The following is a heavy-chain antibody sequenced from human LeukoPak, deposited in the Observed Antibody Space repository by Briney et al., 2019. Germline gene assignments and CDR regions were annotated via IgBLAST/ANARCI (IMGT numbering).Heavy chain of an antibody. D-gene: IGHD6-19*01. Sequence: GGSLRLSCAASGFTFSSYDIHWVRQAPGKGLEWVAFIRYDGSNKYYADSVRGRFTISRDKSKKTLYLQMNSLRAEDTAVYFCAKGSKAVLFTRDRYMDVWGKGTTVTISS. CDR1: GFTFSSYD. V-gene: IGHV3-30*02. CDR2: IRYDGSNK. J-gene: IGHJ6*03. CDR3: AKGSKAVLFTRDRYMDV.